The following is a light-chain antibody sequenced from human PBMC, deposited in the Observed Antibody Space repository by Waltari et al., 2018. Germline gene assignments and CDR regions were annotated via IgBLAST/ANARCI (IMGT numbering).Light chain of an antibody. Sequence: VILTQSPATLSLSPGERATLSCRASQSVSSYLAWYQQKPGQAPRLLIHSASGRATGIPDRFSGSGSGTEFTPTISSLEPEDVGVYHCYQHSSGYSFGQGTKVEIK. J-gene: IGKJ2*03. CDR2: SAS. CDR1: QSVSSY. V-gene: IGKV3-11*01. CDR3: YQHSSGYS.